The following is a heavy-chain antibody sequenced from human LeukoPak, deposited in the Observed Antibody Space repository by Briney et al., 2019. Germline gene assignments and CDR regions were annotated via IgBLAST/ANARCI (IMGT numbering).Heavy chain of an antibody. V-gene: IGHV4-38-2*02. CDR3: ARDTYDYVWGSYRQGTTDAFDI. Sequence: SETLSLTCTVSGYSISSGYFWGWIRQPPGKGLEWIQNIYHSGSTYYNPSLKSRVTISVDTSKNQFSLKLSSVTAADTAVYYCARDTYDYVWGSYRQGTTDAFDIWGQGTMVTVSS. D-gene: IGHD3-16*02. CDR2: IYHSGST. J-gene: IGHJ3*02. CDR1: GYSISSGYF.